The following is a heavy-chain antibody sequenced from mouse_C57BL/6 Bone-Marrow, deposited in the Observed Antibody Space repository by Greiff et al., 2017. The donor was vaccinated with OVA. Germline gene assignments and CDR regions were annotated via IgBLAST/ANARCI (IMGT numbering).Heavy chain of an antibody. CDR1: GFTFSSYA. J-gene: IGHJ2*01. V-gene: IGHV5-4*01. D-gene: IGHD1-1*01. CDR2: ISDGGSYT. CDR3: ARDRAITTVVATDFDY. Sequence: EVKLMESGGGLVKPGGSLKLSCAASGFTFSSYAMSWVRQTPEKRLEWVATISDGGSYTYYPDNVKGRFTISRDNAKNNLYLQMSHLQSEDTAMYYCARDRAITTVVATDFDYWGQGTTLTVSS.